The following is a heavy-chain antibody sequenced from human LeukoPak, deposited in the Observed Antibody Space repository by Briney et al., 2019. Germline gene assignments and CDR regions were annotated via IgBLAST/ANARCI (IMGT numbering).Heavy chain of an antibody. CDR3: ARDLGYSYARHDY. CDR2: INPKSGGT. J-gene: IGHJ4*02. V-gene: IGHV1-2*02. D-gene: IGHD5-18*01. Sequence: ASVKVSCKASGYTFADYYMHWVRQAPGQGLEWMGWINPKSGGTNFAQKFQGRVTMTRATSTSTAYMELSRLRYDDTAVYYCARDLGYSYARHDYWGQGTLVTVSS. CDR1: GYTFADYY.